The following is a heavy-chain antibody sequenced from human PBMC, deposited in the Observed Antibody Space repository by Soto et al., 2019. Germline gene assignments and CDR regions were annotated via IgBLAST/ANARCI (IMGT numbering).Heavy chain of an antibody. CDR2: IYYSGST. V-gene: IGHV4-59*01. D-gene: IGHD1-26*01. Sequence: QVHLRESGPGLVKPSETLSLTCTVSGGSIRSYYWSWIRQPPGKGLEWIGYIYYSGSTNYNPSLKRRVTISVDTSKNQFSLKLSSVTAADTAVYYCARRWGPTFDYWGQGTLVTVSS. J-gene: IGHJ4*02. CDR1: GGSIRSYY. CDR3: ARRWGPTFDY.